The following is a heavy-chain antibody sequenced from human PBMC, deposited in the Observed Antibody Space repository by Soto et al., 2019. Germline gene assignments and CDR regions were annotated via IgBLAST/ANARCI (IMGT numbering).Heavy chain of an antibody. Sequence: SETLSLTSTVSGGSISRYYWNWIRQPLGKGLEWIGYIYYSGSTNYNPSLKSRVTISVDTSKNQFSLKLSSVTAADTAVYYCARDPGSGSYYGWFDPWGQGTLVTVSS. CDR3: ARDPGSGSYYGWFDP. V-gene: IGHV4-59*01. CDR1: GGSISRYY. D-gene: IGHD3-10*01. J-gene: IGHJ5*02. CDR2: IYYSGST.